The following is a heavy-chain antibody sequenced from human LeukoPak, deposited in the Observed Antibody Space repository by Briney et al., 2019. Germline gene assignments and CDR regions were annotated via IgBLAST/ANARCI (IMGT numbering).Heavy chain of an antibody. J-gene: IGHJ3*02. V-gene: IGHV3-30*04. Sequence: PGRSLRLSCAASGFTFSSYAMHWVRQAPGKGLEWVAVISYDGSNKYYADSVKGRFTISRDNSKNTLYLQMNSLRAEDTAVYYCAKDRGYSSSWYRGFGAFDIWGQGTMVTVSS. CDR3: AKDRGYSSSWYRGFGAFDI. CDR1: GFTFSSYA. D-gene: IGHD6-13*01. CDR2: ISYDGSNK.